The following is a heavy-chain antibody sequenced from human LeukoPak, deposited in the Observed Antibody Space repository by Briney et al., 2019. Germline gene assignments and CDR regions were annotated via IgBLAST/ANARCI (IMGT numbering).Heavy chain of an antibody. CDR2: IFSSGNT. J-gene: IGHJ4*02. Sequence: SETLSLTCSVSGGSISSYSWSWIRQPAGKGLDWIGRIFSSGNTKYNPSLKSRVIMSVDTSRNQFSLEVTSVTAADTAVYYCAREGGGFDYWGQGTLVTVSS. D-gene: IGHD3-16*01. V-gene: IGHV4-4*07. CDR1: GGSISSYS. CDR3: AREGGGFDY.